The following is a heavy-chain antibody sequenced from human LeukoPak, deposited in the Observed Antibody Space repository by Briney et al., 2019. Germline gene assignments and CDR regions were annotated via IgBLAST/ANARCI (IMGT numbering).Heavy chain of an antibody. V-gene: IGHV4-34*01. CDR1: GGSFSGYY. J-gene: IGHJ4*02. CDR2: INHSGST. CDR3: AREVVAAAGTVDY. D-gene: IGHD6-13*01. Sequence: SETLSLTCAVYGGSFSGYYWSWIRQPPGKGLEWIGEINHSGSTNYNPSLKSRVTISVDTSKNQFSLILSSVTTADTAVYYCAREVVAAAGTVDYWGQGTLVTVSS.